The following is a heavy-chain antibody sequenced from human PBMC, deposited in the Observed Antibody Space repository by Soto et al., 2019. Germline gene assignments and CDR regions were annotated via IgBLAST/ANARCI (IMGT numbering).Heavy chain of an antibody. CDR2: TYYRSNWRH. V-gene: IGHV6-1*01. CDR1: GDMDCRNTAA. CDR3: ARGVAGSGFDL. J-gene: IGHJ4*02. D-gene: IGHD6-19*01. Sequence: SHTVSSTYARRGDMDCRNTAAWNYIKSSPSRGLEWLGRTYYRSNWRHDYAVSVKSRITVNPDTSKTHFSLQLNSVTPDDTAVYYCARGVAGSGFDLWGQRTLVTVSS.